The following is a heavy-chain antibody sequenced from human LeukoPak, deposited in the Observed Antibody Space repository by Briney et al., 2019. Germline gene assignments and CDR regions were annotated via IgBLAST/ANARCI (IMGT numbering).Heavy chain of an antibody. V-gene: IGHV1-2*02. CDR2: INPNSGGT. J-gene: IGHJ4*02. Sequence: ASVKVSCKSSGYTFTGYYMHWVRQAPGQGHEWMGWINPNSGGTNYAQKFQGRVTMTRDTSISTAYMELSRLRSDDTAVYYCAREGGSYGSYYFDYWGQGTLVTVSS. D-gene: IGHD5-18*01. CDR3: AREGGSYGSYYFDY. CDR1: GYTFTGYY.